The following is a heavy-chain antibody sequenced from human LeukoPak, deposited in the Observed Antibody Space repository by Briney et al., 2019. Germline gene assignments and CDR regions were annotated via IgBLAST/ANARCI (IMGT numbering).Heavy chain of an antibody. V-gene: IGHV1-46*01. D-gene: IGHD1-26*01. Sequence: ASVKVSCKASGYTFTSYYMYWVRQAPGQGLEWMGIINPNRGSTSYAQKFQGRVTMTRNTSISTAYMELSSLRSQDTAVYYCARGLGVGPDTTDYWGQGTLVTVSS. J-gene: IGHJ4*02. CDR1: GYTFTSYY. CDR2: INPNRGST. CDR3: ARGLGVGPDTTDY.